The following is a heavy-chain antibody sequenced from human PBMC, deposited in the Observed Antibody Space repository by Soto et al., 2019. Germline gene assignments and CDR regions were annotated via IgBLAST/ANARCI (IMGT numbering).Heavy chain of an antibody. CDR2: IIPILGIA. CDR3: ARTTYYDYVWGSYRTYYFDY. Sequence: SVKVSCKASGGTFSSYTISWVRQAPGQGLEWMGRIIPILGIANYAQKFQGRVTITADESTSTAYMELSSLRSEDTAVYYCARTTYYDYVWGSYRTYYFDYWGQGTLVTVS. D-gene: IGHD3-16*02. V-gene: IGHV1-69*02. CDR1: GGTFSSYT. J-gene: IGHJ4*02.